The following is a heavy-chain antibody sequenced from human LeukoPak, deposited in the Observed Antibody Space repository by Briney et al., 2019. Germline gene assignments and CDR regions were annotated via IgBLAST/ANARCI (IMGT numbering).Heavy chain of an antibody. CDR1: GFTFSSYW. V-gene: IGHV3-7*01. CDR3: AREDKHHGPFFDY. CDR2: IKQDGSEK. Sequence: GGSLRLSCAASGFTFSSYWMSWVRQAPGKGLEWVANIKQDGSEKYYVDSVKGRFTISRDNAKNSLYLQMNSLRAEDTAVYYCAREDKHHGPFFDYWGQGTLVTVSS. D-gene: IGHD1-14*01. J-gene: IGHJ4*02.